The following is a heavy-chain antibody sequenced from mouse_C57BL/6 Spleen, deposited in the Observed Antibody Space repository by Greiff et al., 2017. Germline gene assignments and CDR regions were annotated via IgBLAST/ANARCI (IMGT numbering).Heavy chain of an antibody. J-gene: IGHJ2*01. CDR1: GFTFSSYA. V-gene: IGHV5-4*01. CDR2: ISDGGSYT. Sequence: EVKLMESGGGLVKPGGSLKLSCAASGFTFSSYAMSWVRQTPEKRLEWVATISDGGSYTYYPDNVKGRFTISRDNAKNNLYLQMSHLKSEDTAMYYCARDERKRGCDYWGQGTTLTVSS. D-gene: IGHD3-3*01. CDR3: ARDERKRGCDY.